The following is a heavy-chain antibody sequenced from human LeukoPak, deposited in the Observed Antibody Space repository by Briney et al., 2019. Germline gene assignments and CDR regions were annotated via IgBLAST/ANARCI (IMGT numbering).Heavy chain of an antibody. D-gene: IGHD2-15*01. V-gene: IGHV4-39*07. CDR1: GGSISSSSYY. CDR3: ARDRGAVGGP. J-gene: IGHJ5*02. CDR2: IYYSGST. Sequence: SETLSLTCTVSGGSISSSSYYWGWIRQPPGKGLEWIGSIYYSGSTYYNPSLKSRVTIPVDTSKNQFSLKLSSVTAADTAVYYCARDRGAVGGPWGQGTLVTVSS.